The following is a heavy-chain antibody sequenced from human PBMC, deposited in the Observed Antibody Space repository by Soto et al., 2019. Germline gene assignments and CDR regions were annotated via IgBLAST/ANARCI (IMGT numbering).Heavy chain of an antibody. CDR2: FRSSGDDGTT. CDR1: GFTFSSYS. Sequence: GGSLRLSCAASGFTFSSYSMSWVRQAPGKGLEWVSGFRSSGDDGTTYYADSVKGRFTISRDNAQNSLSLKLNSLRVEDTAVYYCARSYSSGWEFDYWGQGTLVTVSS. D-gene: IGHD6-19*01. V-gene: IGHV3-23*01. J-gene: IGHJ4*02. CDR3: ARSYSSGWEFDY.